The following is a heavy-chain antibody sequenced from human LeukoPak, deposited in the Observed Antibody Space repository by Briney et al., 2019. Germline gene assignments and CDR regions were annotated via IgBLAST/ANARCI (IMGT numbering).Heavy chain of an antibody. J-gene: IGHJ6*02. D-gene: IGHD4-23*01. Sequence: GASVKVSCKASGYTFTSYGISWVRQAPGQVLEWMGWISAYNGNTNYAQKLQGRVTMTTDTSTSTAYMELRSLRSDDTAVYYCARLRAQAVTRSYYYYGMDVWGQGTTVTVSS. CDR3: ARLRAQAVTRSYYYYGMDV. V-gene: IGHV1-18*01. CDR2: ISAYNGNT. CDR1: GYTFTSYG.